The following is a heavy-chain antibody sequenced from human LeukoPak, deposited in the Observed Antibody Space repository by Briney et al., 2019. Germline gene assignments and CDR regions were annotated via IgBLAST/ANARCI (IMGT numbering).Heavy chain of an antibody. D-gene: IGHD4-11*01. CDR3: AKDPPHRAVYSNYMGSDP. J-gene: IGHJ5*02. Sequence: KPGGSLRLSCAASGFTFSSYSMNWVRQAPGKGLEWVSSISSSSSYIYYADSVKGRFTISRDNAKNSLYLQVNSLRAEDTAVYYCAKDPPHRAVYSNYMGSDPWGQGTLVTVSS. CDR2: ISSSSSYI. CDR1: GFTFSSYS. V-gene: IGHV3-21*01.